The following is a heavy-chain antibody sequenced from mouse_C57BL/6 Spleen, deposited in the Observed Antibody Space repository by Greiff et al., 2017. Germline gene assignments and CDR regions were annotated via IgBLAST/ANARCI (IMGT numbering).Heavy chain of an antibody. Sequence: EVMLVESGGGLVKPGGSLKLSCAASGFTFSSYTMSWVRQTPEKRLEWVATISGGGGNTYYQDSVKGRFTISRDNAKNTLYLQVSSLRSEDTALYYCARQEGYYFAYWGQGTLVTVSA. CDR2: ISGGGGNT. V-gene: IGHV5-9*01. D-gene: IGHD2-3*01. CDR1: GFTFSSYT. CDR3: ARQEGYYFAY. J-gene: IGHJ3*01.